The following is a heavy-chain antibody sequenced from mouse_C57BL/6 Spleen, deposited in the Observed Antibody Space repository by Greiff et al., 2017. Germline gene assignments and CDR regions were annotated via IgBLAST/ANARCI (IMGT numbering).Heavy chain of an antibody. J-gene: IGHJ1*03. D-gene: IGHD2-10*01. CDR1: GYAFSSYW. Sequence: VQLQESGAELVKPGASVKISCKASGYAFSSYWMNCVKQRPGKGLEWIGQIYPGDGDTNYNGKFKGKATLTADKSSSTAYMQLSSLTSEDSAVYFCARRPPLLAGYFDVWGTGTTVTVSS. CDR2: IYPGDGDT. V-gene: IGHV1-80*01. CDR3: ARRPPLLAGYFDV.